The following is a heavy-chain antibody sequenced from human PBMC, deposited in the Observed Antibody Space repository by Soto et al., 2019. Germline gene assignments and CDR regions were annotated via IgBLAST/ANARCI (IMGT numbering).Heavy chain of an antibody. CDR1: GGIFSTYA. J-gene: IGHJ4*01. CDR2: IIPIFGTP. V-gene: IGHV1-69*01. D-gene: IGHD3-10*01. CDR3: ARDRDDYGSGNYYNRIDF. Sequence: QVQLVQSGAEVKKPGSSVKVSCKASGGIFSTYAISWLRQAPGQGLEWMGGIIPIFGTPNYAQRFQGRVTITADESTSTAYMELSRLRSEDKAVYYCARDRDDYGSGNYYNRIDFWGHGTLVTVSS.